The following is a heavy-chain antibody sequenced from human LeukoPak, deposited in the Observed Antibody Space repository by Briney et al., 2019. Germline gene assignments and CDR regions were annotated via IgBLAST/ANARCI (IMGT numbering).Heavy chain of an antibody. CDR1: GASMKNSF. CDR2: ISDSGNT. J-gene: IGHJ5*02. CDR3: ARNRFYLTGAYYFDP. V-gene: IGHV4-59*01. D-gene: IGHD3-22*01. Sequence: SETLSLTCSVSGASMKNSFWSWIRQPPGKGLDWIGYISDSGNTNYNPSLKSRVTFSIDTSKGQFYLNLRSVTAADTALYFCARNRFYLTGAYYFDPWGRGTQVTVSS.